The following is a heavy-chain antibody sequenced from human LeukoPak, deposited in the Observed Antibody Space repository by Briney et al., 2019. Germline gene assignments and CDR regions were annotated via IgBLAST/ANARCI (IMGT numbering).Heavy chain of an antibody. Sequence: SETLSLTCAVYGGSFSGYYWSWIRQPPGKGLEWIGEINHSGSTNYNPSLKSRVTISVDTSKNQFSLKLSSVTAADTAVYYCARLLGPNYYDSSGYYLKWLVFDYWGQGTLVTVSS. D-gene: IGHD3-22*01. CDR2: INHSGST. CDR1: GGSFSGYY. V-gene: IGHV4-34*01. CDR3: ARLLGPNYYDSSGYYLKWLVFDY. J-gene: IGHJ4*02.